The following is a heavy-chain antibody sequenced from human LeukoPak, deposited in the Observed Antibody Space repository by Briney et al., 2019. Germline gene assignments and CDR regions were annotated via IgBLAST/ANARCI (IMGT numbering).Heavy chain of an antibody. CDR3: AKGRCGDSSCWYFDA. Sequence: GGSLRLSCAASGFNFKLSAMSWGRQAPGKGLEWVALISGSGSRGSGIVGGNTYYADSVEGRFTISRDDSQNTVYLQMNGLRAEDTATYFCAKGRCGDSSCWYFDAWARGTRVTVSS. CDR1: GFNFKLSA. J-gene: IGHJ4*02. D-gene: IGHD6-13*01. CDR2: ISGSGSRGSGIVGGNT. V-gene: IGHV3-23*01.